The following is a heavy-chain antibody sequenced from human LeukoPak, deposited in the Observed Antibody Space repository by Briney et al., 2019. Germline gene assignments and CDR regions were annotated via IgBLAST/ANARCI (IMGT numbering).Heavy chain of an antibody. Sequence: PGGSLRLSCAGSGFTFSSSAISWVRQAPGRGLEWVSAISGGGSTTFYADSVKGRFTISRDNSKNTLFLQMNSLKNEDTAVYYCARSRRVSCGGACYSFDYWGQGTPVTVSS. D-gene: IGHD2-21*02. J-gene: IGHJ4*02. V-gene: IGHV3-23*01. CDR3: ARSRRVSCGGACYSFDY. CDR2: ISGGGSTT. CDR1: GFTFSSSA.